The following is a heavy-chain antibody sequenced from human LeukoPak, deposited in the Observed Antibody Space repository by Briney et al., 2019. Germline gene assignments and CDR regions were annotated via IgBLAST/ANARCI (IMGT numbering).Heavy chain of an antibody. Sequence: SETLSLTCAVYGGSFSGYYWSWIRQPPGKGLEWIGEINHSGSTNYNPSLKSRVTISVDTSKNQFSLKLSSVTAADTAVYYCARDGYYGSGSLPDYWGQGTLVTVSS. V-gene: IGHV4-34*01. J-gene: IGHJ4*02. CDR1: GGSFSGYY. CDR2: INHSGST. CDR3: ARDGYYGSGSLPDY. D-gene: IGHD3-10*01.